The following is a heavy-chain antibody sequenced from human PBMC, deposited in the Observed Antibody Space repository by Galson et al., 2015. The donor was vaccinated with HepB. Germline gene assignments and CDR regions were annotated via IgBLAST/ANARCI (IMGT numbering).Heavy chain of an antibody. J-gene: IGHJ4*02. CDR1: GYTFTSYG. D-gene: IGHD2-2*01. CDR3: ARRSCGGSSCYDHRGYFAF. CDR2: ISAYNGNT. Sequence: SVKVSCKASGYTFTSYGINWVRQAPGQGLEWVAWISAYNGNTNFAQKFQDRVTMTTDTSTSTAYMELRSLRSDDTAVYYCARRSCGGSSCYDHRGYFAFWGRGTLVTASS. V-gene: IGHV1-18*01.